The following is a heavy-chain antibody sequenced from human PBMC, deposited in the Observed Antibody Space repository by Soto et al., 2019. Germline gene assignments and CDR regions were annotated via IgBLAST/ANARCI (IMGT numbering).Heavy chain of an antibody. CDR2: ISGSGSFT. J-gene: IGHJ4*02. D-gene: IGHD3-10*01. CDR1: GFTFRTYA. CDR3: AKIPTGSGSSKFDY. V-gene: IGHV3-23*01. Sequence: PGGSLRLSCAASGFTFRTYAMNWVRQAPGKGLEWISAISGSGSFTHYADSVRGRFTISRDNSQNQLYLQMNNLRGDDTAMYYCAKIPTGSGSSKFDYWGQGIQVTAPQ.